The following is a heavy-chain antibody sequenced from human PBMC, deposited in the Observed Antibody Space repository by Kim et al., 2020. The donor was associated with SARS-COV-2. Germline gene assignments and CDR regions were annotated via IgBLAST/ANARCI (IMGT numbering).Heavy chain of an antibody. CDR2: ISGSGGST. J-gene: IGHJ6*02. CDR3: AKDHQWLVRGPV. D-gene: IGHD6-19*01. V-gene: IGHV3-23*01. Sequence: GGSLRLSCAASGFTFSSYAMSWVRQAPGKGLEWVSAISGSGGSTYYADSVKGRFTIPRDNSKNTLYLQMNSLRDKDRAVYYCAKDHQWLVRGPVWGQGTTVTVSS. CDR1: GFTFSSYA.